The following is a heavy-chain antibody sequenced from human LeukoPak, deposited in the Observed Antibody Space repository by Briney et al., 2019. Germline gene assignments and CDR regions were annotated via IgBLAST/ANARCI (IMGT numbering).Heavy chain of an antibody. CDR3: ARVRLVPAAIGWFDP. V-gene: IGHV1-69*01. D-gene: IGHD2-2*02. Sequence: SVKVSCKASRGTFSSYAISWVRQAPGQGLEWMGGIIPIFGTANYAQKFQGRVTITPDESTSTAYMELSSLRSEDTAVYYCARVRLVPAAIGWFDPWGQGTLVTVSS. CDR2: IIPIFGTA. CDR1: RGTFSSYA. J-gene: IGHJ5*02.